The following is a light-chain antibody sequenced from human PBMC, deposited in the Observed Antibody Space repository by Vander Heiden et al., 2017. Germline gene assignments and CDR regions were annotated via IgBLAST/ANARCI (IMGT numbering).Light chain of an antibody. J-gene: IGKJ1*01. CDR1: QSVRSN. Sequence: DIVMTQSPATLSVSPGERATLSCRASQSVRSNLAWYQQKPGQAPRLLMYGASNRATGIPARFSGSGSGTEFTLTISSLQSEDFAVYYCQQYNNWPPWTFGQGTKVEIK. V-gene: IGKV3-15*01. CDR3: QQYNNWPPWT. CDR2: GAS.